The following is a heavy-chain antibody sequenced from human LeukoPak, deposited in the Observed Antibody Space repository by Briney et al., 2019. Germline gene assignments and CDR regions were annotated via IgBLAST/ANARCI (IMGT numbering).Heavy chain of an antibody. Sequence: QPGGFLRLSCAASGFTFSSYAMHWVRQAPGKGLEWVAVISYDGSNKYYADSVKGRFTISRDNSKNTLYLQMNSLRAEDTAVYHCATVRLYGSENYYSDYWGQGTLVSVSS. CDR2: ISYDGSNK. CDR1: GFTFSSYA. D-gene: IGHD3-10*01. V-gene: IGHV3-30-3*01. CDR3: ATVRLYGSENYYSDY. J-gene: IGHJ4*02.